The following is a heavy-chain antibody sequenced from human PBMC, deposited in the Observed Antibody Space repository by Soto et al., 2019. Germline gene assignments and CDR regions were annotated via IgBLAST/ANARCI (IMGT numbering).Heavy chain of an antibody. CDR3: ARGDYFDY. V-gene: IGHV4-34*01. CDR1: GGSFSGYY. J-gene: IGHJ4*02. CDR2: INHSGST. Sequence: QVQLQQWGAGLLKPSETLSLTCAVYGGSFSGYYWSWIRQPPGKGLEWIGEINHSGSTNYNPSLKSRVTISVHTSKNQFSLKLSSVTAADTAVYYCARGDYFDYWGQGTLVTVSS.